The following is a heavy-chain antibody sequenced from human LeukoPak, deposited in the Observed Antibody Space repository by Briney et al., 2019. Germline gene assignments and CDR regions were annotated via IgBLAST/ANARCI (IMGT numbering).Heavy chain of an antibody. CDR2: MNPNSGNT. J-gene: IGHJ5*02. CDR3: ARGYVGATEYWFDP. CDR1: GYTFTSYD. Sequence: ASVKVSCKASGYTFTSYDINWVRQATGQGLEWMGWMNPNSGNTGYAQKFQGRVTMTRNTSISTAYMERSSLRSEDTAVYYCARGYVGATEYWFDPWGQGTLVTVSS. V-gene: IGHV1-8*01. D-gene: IGHD1-26*01.